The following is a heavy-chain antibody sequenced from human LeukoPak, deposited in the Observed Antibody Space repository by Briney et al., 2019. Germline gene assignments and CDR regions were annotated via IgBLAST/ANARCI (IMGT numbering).Heavy chain of an antibody. V-gene: IGHV3-30*03. D-gene: IGHD2-15*01. CDR1: GFTFGSYG. CDR3: ATQPCSDGRCYLLH. J-gene: IGHJ4*02. CDR2: ISYDGSNN. Sequence: GGSLRLSCAASGFTFGSYGMHWVRQAPGKGLEWVAVISYDGSNNYYADSVKGRFTISRDNSRNTLYVQMNSLRAEDTAVYYCATQPCSDGRCYLLHWGQGTLVTVSS.